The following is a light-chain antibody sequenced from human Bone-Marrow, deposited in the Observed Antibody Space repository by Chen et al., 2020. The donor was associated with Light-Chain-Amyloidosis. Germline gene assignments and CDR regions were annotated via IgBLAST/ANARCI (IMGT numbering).Light chain of an antibody. J-gene: IGLJ2*01. CDR1: ELPTKY. V-gene: IGLV3-25*03. CDR2: RDT. Sequence: SYELPQPPSVSVSPAQPARITFSGDELPTKYAYWYQQKPGQAPVLVIHRDTERPSGISERFSGSSSGTTATLTISGVQAEDEADYHCQSADSSGTYEVIFGGGTKLTVL. CDR3: QSADSSGTYEVI.